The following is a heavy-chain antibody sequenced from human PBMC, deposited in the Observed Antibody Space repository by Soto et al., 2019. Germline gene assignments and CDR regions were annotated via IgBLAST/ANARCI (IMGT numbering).Heavy chain of an antibody. J-gene: IGHJ4*02. D-gene: IGHD3-22*01. CDR2: MNPNSGNT. V-gene: IGHV1-8*01. CDR1: GYTFTSYD. CDR3: ARGRAYYYDSSGYF. Sequence: ASVKVYCKASGYTFTSYDINWVRQASGQGLEWMGWMNPNSGNTGYAQKFQGRVTMTRNTSISTAYMELSSLRSEDTAVYYCARGRAYYYDSSGYFWGQGTLVTVSS.